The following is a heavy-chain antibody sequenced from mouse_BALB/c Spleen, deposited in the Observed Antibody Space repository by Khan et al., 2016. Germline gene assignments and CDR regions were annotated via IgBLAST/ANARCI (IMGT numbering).Heavy chain of an antibody. J-gene: IGHJ4*01. CDR3: ARQGCLYDYAVDY. CDR2: IWSDGTT. Sequence: QMQLEESGPGLVAPSQSLSITCTISGFSLTSYGVHWVRQPPGRGLEWLVVIWSDGTTSYYSALKSRLSISKDNSKSQVFLEMNSLQTDDTAMYYCARQGCLYDYAVDYWGQGTSGTVSS. V-gene: IGHV2-6-1*01. CDR1: GFSLTSYG. D-gene: IGHD1-1*01.